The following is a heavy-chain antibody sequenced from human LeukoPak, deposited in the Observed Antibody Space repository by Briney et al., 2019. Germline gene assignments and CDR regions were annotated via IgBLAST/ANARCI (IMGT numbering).Heavy chain of an antibody. CDR1: GGSISSYY. CDR3: ARETRLHSGSYSNDAFDI. D-gene: IGHD1-26*01. CDR2: ISYSGST. Sequence: SEPLSLTCTVSGGSISSYYWSWIRQPPGKGLEWIGYISYSGSTDYNPSLKSRVTISLDTSKNQFSLRLSSVTAADTAVYYCARETRLHSGSYSNDAFDIWGQGT. V-gene: IGHV4-59*01. J-gene: IGHJ3*02.